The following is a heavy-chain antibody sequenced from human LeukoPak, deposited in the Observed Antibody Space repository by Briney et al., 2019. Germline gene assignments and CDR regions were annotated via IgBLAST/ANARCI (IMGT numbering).Heavy chain of an antibody. CDR3: ARQRQWLVRNGWFDP. CDR2: INHSGST. J-gene: IGHJ5*02. CDR1: GGSFSGYY. V-gene: IGHV4-34*01. D-gene: IGHD6-19*01. Sequence: PSETLSLTCAVYGGSFSGYYWSWIRQPPGKGPEWIGEINHSGSTNYNPSLKSRVTISVDTSKNQFSLKLSSVTAADTAVYYCARQRQWLVRNGWFDPWGQGTLVTVSS.